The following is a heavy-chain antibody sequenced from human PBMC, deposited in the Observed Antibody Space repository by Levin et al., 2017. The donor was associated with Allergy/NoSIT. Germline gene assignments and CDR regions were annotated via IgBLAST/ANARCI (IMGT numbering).Heavy chain of an antibody. CDR2: MNPNSGNT. CDR1: GYTFTSYD. V-gene: IGHV1-8*01. Sequence: ASVKVSCKASGYTFTSYDINWVRQATGQGLEWMGWMNPNSGNTGYAQKFQGRVTLTRNTSISTAYMELSSLRSEDTAVYYCARKAAAGTYAGYYYGMDVWGQGTTVTVSS. D-gene: IGHD6-13*01. CDR3: ARKAAAGTYAGYYYGMDV. J-gene: IGHJ6*02.